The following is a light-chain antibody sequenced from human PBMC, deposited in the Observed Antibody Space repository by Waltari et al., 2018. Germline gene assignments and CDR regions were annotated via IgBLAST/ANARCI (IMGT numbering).Light chain of an antibody. J-gene: IGLJ7*01. CDR2: ENS. Sequence: QSVLTQPPSVSAAPGQRVTISCSGGSSNIGNNYVSWYRQFPGTAPKRLTYENSGRPSGIPGRFVGSKSCTAATLDITGLQAGDEADYYCGTWDSSLSGAVFGGGTHLTVL. CDR1: SSNIGNNY. CDR3: GTWDSSLSGAV. V-gene: IGLV1-51*02.